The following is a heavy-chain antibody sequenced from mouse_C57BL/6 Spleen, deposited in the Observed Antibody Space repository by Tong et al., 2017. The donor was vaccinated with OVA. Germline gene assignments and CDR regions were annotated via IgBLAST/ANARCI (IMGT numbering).Heavy chain of an antibody. CDR2: INPSSGYT. CDR3: ARSWYGSTWYFDV. CDR1: GYTFTSYT. J-gene: IGHJ1*03. Sequence: VQLQESGAELARPGASVKMSCKASGYTFTSYTMHWVKQRPGQGLEWIGYINPSSGYTKYNQKFKDKATLTADKSSSTAYMQLSSLTSEDSAVYYCARSWYGSTWYFDVWGTGTTVTVSS. D-gene: IGHD1-1*01. V-gene: IGHV1-4*01.